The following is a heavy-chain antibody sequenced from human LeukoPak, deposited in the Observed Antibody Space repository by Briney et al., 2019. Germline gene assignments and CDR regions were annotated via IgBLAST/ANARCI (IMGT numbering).Heavy chain of an antibody. D-gene: IGHD4/OR15-4a*01. CDR1: GLTFSSYG. CDR2: ISTTGGTT. V-gene: IGHV3-23*01. Sequence: GGTLRLSCAASGLTFSSYGMSWVRQAPGRGLEWVSAISTTGGTTYYADSVRGRFTISRDNSRNTLYLQMNSLRAEDTAVYYCARRAGAYSHPYDYWGQGTLVTVSS. J-gene: IGHJ4*02. CDR3: ARRAGAYSHPYDY.